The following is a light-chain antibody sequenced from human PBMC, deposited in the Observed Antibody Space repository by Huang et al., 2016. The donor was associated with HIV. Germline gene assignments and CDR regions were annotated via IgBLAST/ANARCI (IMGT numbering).Light chain of an antibody. Sequence: EIVLTQSPGTLALSAGASATLSCRASQNFNSKYLAWYQQNPGQAPRLLIYGASNRPAGSPGRFSGSGSATDFTLTISGLEPEDFAVFYCQQYGSSPYTFGQGTKLEIK. J-gene: IGKJ2*01. CDR1: QNFNSKY. V-gene: IGKV3-20*01. CDR2: GAS. CDR3: QQYGSSPYT.